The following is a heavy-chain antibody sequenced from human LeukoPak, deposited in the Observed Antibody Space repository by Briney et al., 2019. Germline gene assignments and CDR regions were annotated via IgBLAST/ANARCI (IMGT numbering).Heavy chain of an antibody. V-gene: IGHV1-69*05. J-gene: IGHJ6*03. CDR1: GCTFSSYA. CDR3: ARVGVPAASAGDYYYMDV. Sequence: SVKVSCKASGCTFSSYAISWVRQAPGQGLEWMGGIIPIFGTANYAQKFQGRVTITTDESTSTAYMELSSLRSEDTAVYYCARVGVPAASAGDYYYMDVWGKATTVTVSS. D-gene: IGHD2-2*01. CDR2: IIPIFGTA.